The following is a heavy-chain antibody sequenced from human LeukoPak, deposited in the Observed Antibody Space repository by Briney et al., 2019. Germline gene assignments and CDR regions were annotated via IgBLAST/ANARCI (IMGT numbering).Heavy chain of an antibody. V-gene: IGHV4-61*05. CDR1: GGSISSSSYY. J-gene: IGHJ4*02. CDR2: IYYSGST. CDR3: ARGLGGSYHY. D-gene: IGHD1-26*01. Sequence: PSETLSLTCTVSGGSISSSSYYWGWIRQPPGKGLEWIGYIYYSGSTNYNPSLKSRVTISVDTSKNQFSLKLRSVTAADTAEYYCARGLGGSYHYWGQGTLVTVSS.